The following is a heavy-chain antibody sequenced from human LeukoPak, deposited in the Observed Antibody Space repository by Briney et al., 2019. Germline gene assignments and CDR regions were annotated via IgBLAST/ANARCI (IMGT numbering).Heavy chain of an antibody. CDR2: INHSGYT. J-gene: IGHJ4*02. D-gene: IGHD6-19*01. CDR3: TRAVAGHPD. CDR1: GVPFSNYY. Sequence: PSETLSLTCAVSGVPFSNYYWGWVRQSPTKGLEWIGEINHSGYTNYNPSLKSRVTISIDTSKNQFSLMLTSVTAADTAVYYCTRAVAGHPDWGQGTLVTVSS. V-gene: IGHV4-34*01.